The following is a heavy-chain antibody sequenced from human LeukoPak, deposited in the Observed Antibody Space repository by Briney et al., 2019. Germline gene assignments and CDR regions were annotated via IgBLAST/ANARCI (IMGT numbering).Heavy chain of an antibody. D-gene: IGHD3-22*01. J-gene: IGHJ4*02. CDR2: IIPIFGTA. CDR3: ARDMYYYDSSGYYYFDY. CDR1: GGTFSSYA. V-gene: IGHV1-69*05. Sequence: SVKVSCKASGGTFSSYAISWVRQAPGQGLECMGRIIPIFGTANYAQKFQGRVTITTDESTSTAYMELSRLRSEDTAVYYCARDMYYYDSSGYYYFDYWGQGTLVTVSS.